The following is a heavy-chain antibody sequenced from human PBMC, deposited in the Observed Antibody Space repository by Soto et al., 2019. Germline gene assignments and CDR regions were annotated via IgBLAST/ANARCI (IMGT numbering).Heavy chain of an antibody. CDR3: ARGYSTIWYRVDY. Sequence: PSAPLSLTCTVSGGSISNYCWSWIRQPPGKGLEWIGYIYYSGTTYYNPSLKSRVTISEDTSKNQFSLKLTSVTAADTAVYYCARGYSTIWYRVDYWGQGTLVTVSS. CDR1: GGSISNYC. V-gene: IGHV4-59*01. J-gene: IGHJ4*02. CDR2: IYYSGTT. D-gene: IGHD2-2*01.